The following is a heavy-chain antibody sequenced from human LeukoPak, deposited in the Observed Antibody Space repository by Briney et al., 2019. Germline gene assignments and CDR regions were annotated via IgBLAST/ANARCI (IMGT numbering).Heavy chain of an antibody. CDR1: GFTFSDYY. J-gene: IGHJ4*02. CDR3: ARDHWGNRGDYDFDY. V-gene: IGHV3-11*06. CDR2: ISSSSSYT. D-gene: IGHD4-17*01. Sequence: PGGSLRLSCAASGFTFSDYYMSWIRQAPGKGLEWVSYISSSSSYTNYADSVKGRFTISRDNAKNSLYLQMNSLRAEDTAVYYCARDHWGNRGDYDFDYWGQGTLVTVSS.